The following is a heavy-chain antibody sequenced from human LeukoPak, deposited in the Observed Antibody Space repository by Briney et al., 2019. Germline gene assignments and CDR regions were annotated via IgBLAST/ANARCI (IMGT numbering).Heavy chain of an antibody. Sequence: GGSLRLSCAASGFTFSNYWMHWVRQAPGKGLVWVSRINSDGSSTSYADSVKGRFTISRDNAKNTLYLQMNSLRAEDTAVYYCAREEVFGVVTKSTYYYYYMDVWGKGTTVTVSS. D-gene: IGHD3-3*01. CDR3: AREEVFGVVTKSTYYYYYMDV. V-gene: IGHV3-74*01. J-gene: IGHJ6*03. CDR2: INSDGSST. CDR1: GFTFSNYW.